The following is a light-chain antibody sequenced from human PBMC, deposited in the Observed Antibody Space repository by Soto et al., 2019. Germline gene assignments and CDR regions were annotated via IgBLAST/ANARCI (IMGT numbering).Light chain of an antibody. CDR2: GVS. Sequence: EIVMTQSPVTLSVSPVERSTLSCRASQSVRSTYLAWYQQKPGQAPRLLIFGVSNRAAGIPARFSGSGSGTEFTLTISSLQSEDFAVYYCQQYGDWPLTCGGGTKGDIK. J-gene: IGKJ4*01. CDR1: QSVRSTY. V-gene: IGKV3-15*01. CDR3: QQYGDWPLT.